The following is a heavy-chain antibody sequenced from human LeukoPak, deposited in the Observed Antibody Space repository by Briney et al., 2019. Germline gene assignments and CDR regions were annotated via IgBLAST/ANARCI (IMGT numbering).Heavy chain of an antibody. CDR3: ARETTGCYFDL. CDR1: GCTFSSYA. J-gene: IGHJ2*01. D-gene: IGHD1-1*01. Sequence: PGGSLRLSCAASGCTFSSYAMHWVRQAPGKGLEWVAVISYDGSNKYYADSVKGRFTISRDNSKNTLYLQMNSLRAEDTAVYYCARETTGCYFDLWGRGTLVTVSS. CDR2: ISYDGSNK. V-gene: IGHV3-30-3*01.